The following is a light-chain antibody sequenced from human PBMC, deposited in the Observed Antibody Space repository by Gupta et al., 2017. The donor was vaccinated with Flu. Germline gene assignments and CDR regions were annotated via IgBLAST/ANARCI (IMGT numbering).Light chain of an antibody. CDR3: QHSYNVPWT. CDR1: QSISNR. Sequence: GDRVTISCRASQSISNRLHWYQQKPGKAPKLLIYGASSLQSGVPSRFSGSGSGTDFTLTISSLQPEDFATYYCQHSYNVPWTFGQGTKVEIK. V-gene: IGKV1-39*01. CDR2: GAS. J-gene: IGKJ1*01.